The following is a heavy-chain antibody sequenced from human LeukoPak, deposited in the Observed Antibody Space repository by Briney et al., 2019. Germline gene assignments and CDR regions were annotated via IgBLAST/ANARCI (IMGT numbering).Heavy chain of an antibody. V-gene: IGHV4-59*08. CDR1: GGSISNYY. Sequence: SETLSLTCTVSGGSISNYYWSWIRQPPGKGLEWIGYFYYSGGTNYNPSLKSRVTISVDTSKNQFSLNLTSVTAADTAVYFCTRSRSIDYGDYGWFVYWGQGTLVTVSS. CDR2: FYYSGGT. D-gene: IGHD4-17*01. CDR3: TRSRSIDYGDYGWFVY. J-gene: IGHJ4*02.